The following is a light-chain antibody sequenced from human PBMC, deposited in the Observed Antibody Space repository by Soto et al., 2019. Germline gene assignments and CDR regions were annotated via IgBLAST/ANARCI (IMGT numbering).Light chain of an antibody. CDR1: QSVRSNF. V-gene: IGKV3D-7*01. CDR3: QQDYNLPLT. Sequence: EIVLTQSPATLSLSPGQRATLSCRASQSVRSNFLSWYQQKPGQAPRLLIYAASARATGFPARFSGSGSGTDVTLTISSLQPEDVAVYYCQQDYNLPLTFGGGTKVEIK. J-gene: IGKJ4*01. CDR2: AAS.